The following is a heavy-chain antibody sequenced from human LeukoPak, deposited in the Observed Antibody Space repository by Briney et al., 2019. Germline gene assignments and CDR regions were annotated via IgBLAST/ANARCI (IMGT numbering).Heavy chain of an antibody. V-gene: IGHV1-8*01. CDR1: GYTFSSND. J-gene: IGHJ4*02. Sequence: ASVKVSCKASGYTFSSNDINWVRQAAGQGPERMGWMNPNSGNTAYAQNFQGRVIMTRNTSISTAYMELSSLRFEDTAVFYCAIRTSRGVSGSSYFDSWGQGTLVTVSS. D-gene: IGHD3-10*01. CDR2: MNPNSGNT. CDR3: AIRTSRGVSGSSYFDS.